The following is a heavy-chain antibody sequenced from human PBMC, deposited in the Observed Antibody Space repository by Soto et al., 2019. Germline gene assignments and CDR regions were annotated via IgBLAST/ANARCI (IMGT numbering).Heavy chain of an antibody. V-gene: IGHV1-8*01. J-gene: IGHJ5*02. CDR2: MNPNSGNT. Sequence: ASVKVSCKASGYTFTSYDINWVRQATGQGLEWMGWMNPNSGNTGYAQKFQGRVTMTRNTSISTAYMELSSLRAEDTAVYYCAKDPWNYRGVPSWFDPWGQGTLVTVSS. D-gene: IGHD1-7*01. CDR3: AKDPWNYRGVPSWFDP. CDR1: GYTFTSYD.